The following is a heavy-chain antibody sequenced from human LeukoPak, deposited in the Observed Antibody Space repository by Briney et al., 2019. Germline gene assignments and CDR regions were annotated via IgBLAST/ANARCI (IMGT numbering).Heavy chain of an antibody. CDR2: ISSSSSSYI. J-gene: IGHJ4*02. CDR3: ARDPLYCSGGSCYFGGYYFDY. Sequence: PGGSLRLSCAPSAFTFSSYSMNSVRQHPGNWRESVSSISSSSSSYIYYADSVKGRFTISRDNAKNSLYLQMNSLRAEDTAVYYCARDPLYCSGGSCYFGGYYFDYWGQGTLVTVSS. D-gene: IGHD2-15*01. V-gene: IGHV3-21*01. CDR1: AFTFSSYS.